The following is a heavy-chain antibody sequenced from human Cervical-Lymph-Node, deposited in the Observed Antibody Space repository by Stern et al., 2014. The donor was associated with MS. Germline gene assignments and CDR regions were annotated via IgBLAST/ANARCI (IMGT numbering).Heavy chain of an antibody. V-gene: IGHV1-2*02. CDR3: ARDLIGDGDLSLDN. Sequence: VQLVQSGAEVKKPGASVKVCCKASGYTFTGYYIHWVRQAPGQGPEWMGWINSKSGGTNYAQSFQGRVTMTRDTSISTAYMELSGLRPDDTAVYYCARDLIGDGDLSLDNWGQGTLVTVSS. D-gene: IGHD3-10*01. CDR1: GYTFTGYY. J-gene: IGHJ4*02. CDR2: INSKSGGT.